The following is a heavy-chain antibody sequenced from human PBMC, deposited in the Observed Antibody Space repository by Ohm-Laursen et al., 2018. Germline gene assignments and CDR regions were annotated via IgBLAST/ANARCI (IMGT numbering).Heavy chain of an antibody. V-gene: IGHV3-30*03. CDR3: ARQDYDSSGYPFDY. Sequence: SLRLSCAASGFTFDDYAMHWVRQAPGKGMEWVAVILYDGSDKSYAGSVKGRFTISRDNSKNTLYLQMNSLRAEDTAVYFCARQDYDSSGYPFDYWGQGTLVTVSS. D-gene: IGHD3-22*01. J-gene: IGHJ4*02. CDR2: ILYDGSDK. CDR1: GFTFDDYA.